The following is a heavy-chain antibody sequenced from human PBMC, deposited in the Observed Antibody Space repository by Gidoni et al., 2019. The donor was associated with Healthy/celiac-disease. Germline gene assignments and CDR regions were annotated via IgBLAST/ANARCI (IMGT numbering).Heavy chain of an antibody. V-gene: IGHV3-21*01. CDR3: ARDAREMAPNDAFDI. CDR2: ISSSSSYI. J-gene: IGHJ3*02. Sequence: EVQLVESGGGLVKPGGSLRLSCAASGFPFSSYSMNWVRQAPGKGLGWVSSISSSSSYIYYADSVKGRFTISRDNAKNSLYLQMNSLRAEDTAVYYCARDAREMAPNDAFDIWGQGTMVTVSS. CDR1: GFPFSSYS. D-gene: IGHD1-26*01.